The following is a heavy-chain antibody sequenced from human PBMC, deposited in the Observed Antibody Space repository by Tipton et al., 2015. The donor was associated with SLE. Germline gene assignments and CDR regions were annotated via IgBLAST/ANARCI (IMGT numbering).Heavy chain of an antibody. V-gene: IGHV4-34*01. Sequence: TLSLTCAVYGGSFSGYYWSWIRQPPGKGLEWIGEMDHSGITNYNPSLKSRVTISVETSKNHFSLTLSSVTAADTAVYYCARRVSGIPAAGYDAFDIWGHGTLVTVSS. CDR1: GGSFSGYY. CDR3: ARRVSGIPAAGYDAFDI. CDR2: MDHSGIT. D-gene: IGHD6-25*01. J-gene: IGHJ3*02.